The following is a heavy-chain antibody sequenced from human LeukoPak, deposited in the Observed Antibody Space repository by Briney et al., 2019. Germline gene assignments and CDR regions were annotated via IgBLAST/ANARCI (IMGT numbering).Heavy chain of an antibody. J-gene: IGHJ4*02. CDR3: TTDAGIAPADDY. D-gene: IGHD6-13*01. Sequence: PGGSLRLSCAASGFTFSNYAMPWVRQAPGKGLEWVGRIKSKTDGGTTDYAAPVKGRFTISRDDSINTLFLQMNSLKTEDTAVYYCTTDAGIAPADDYWGQGTLVTVSS. CDR1: GFTFSNYA. V-gene: IGHV3-15*01. CDR2: IKSKTDGGTT.